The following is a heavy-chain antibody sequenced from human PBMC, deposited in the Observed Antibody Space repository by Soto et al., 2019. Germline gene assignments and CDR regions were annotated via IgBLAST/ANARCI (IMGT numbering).Heavy chain of an antibody. Sequence: DVQLVESGGGLVKPGGSLRLSCAASGFTFSTYNMNWVRQAPGKGLEWVSSIPSSTSYIFYADSVKGRFTISRDNAKNSLYLQMNSLRAEDTAVYYCARDFGGILRFGESWGQGNLVTVSS. D-gene: IGHD3-10*01. CDR3: ARDFGGILRFGES. CDR1: GFTFSTYN. CDR2: IPSSTSYI. V-gene: IGHV3-21*01. J-gene: IGHJ5*02.